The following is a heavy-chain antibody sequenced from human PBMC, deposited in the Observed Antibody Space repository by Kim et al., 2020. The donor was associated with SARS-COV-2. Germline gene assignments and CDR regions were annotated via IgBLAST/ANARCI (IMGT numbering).Heavy chain of an antibody. CDR1: GGPISSGGYY. J-gene: IGHJ4*02. V-gene: IGHV4-31*03. D-gene: IGHD2-15*01. CDR2: IYYSGST. CDR3: ARVKVRTVAATAFDY. Sequence: SETLSLTCTVSGGPISSGGYYWSWIRQHPGKGLEWIGYIYYSGSTYYNPSLKSRVTISVDTSKNQFSLKLSSVTAADTAVYYCARVKVRTVAATAFDYWGQGTLVTVSS.